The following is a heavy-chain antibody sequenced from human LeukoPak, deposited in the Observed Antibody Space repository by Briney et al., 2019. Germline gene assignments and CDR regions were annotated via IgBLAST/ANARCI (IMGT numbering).Heavy chain of an antibody. Sequence: VASVKVSCKTSGYTFTRYDINWVRQATGQGLEWMGWMNPNSGNTGYAQKFQGRATMTSNTSISTVYMELSSLRSEDTAVYYCARARGGNSGVFDLWGQGTLVTVSS. D-gene: IGHD4-23*01. J-gene: IGHJ4*02. V-gene: IGHV1-8*01. CDR3: ARARGGNSGVFDL. CDR1: GYTFTRYD. CDR2: MNPNSGNT.